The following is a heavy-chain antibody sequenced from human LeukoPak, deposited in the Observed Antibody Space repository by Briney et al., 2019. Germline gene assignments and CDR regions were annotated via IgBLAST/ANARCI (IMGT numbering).Heavy chain of an antibody. J-gene: IGHJ4*02. D-gene: IGHD3-10*01. V-gene: IGHV3-23*01. CDR1: GFSFNNYA. CDR3: AKKEGTMGLFDF. Sequence: GGSLRLSCAASGFSFNNYAMSWVRQAPGRGLEWVSAISASGNTPDYADSVKGRFTISRDNSKNTLYLQMNSLRVDDTAVYYCAKKEGTMGLFDFWGQGTLVAVSP. CDR2: ISASGNTP.